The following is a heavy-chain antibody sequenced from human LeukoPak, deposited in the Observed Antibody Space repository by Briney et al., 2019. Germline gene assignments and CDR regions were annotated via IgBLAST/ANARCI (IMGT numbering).Heavy chain of an antibody. CDR3: VRRPNHYDSGGPS. CDR1: GYTFSTYW. D-gene: IGHD3-22*01. Sequence: GESLKISCVASGYTFSTYWMSWVRQAPGKGLEWVANIKQDGSEEYYVDSVKGRVTISRDNAKISLYLQMNSLRAADTAVYYCVRRPNHYDSGGPSWGHGTLVIV. J-gene: IGHJ4*01. CDR2: IKQDGSEE. V-gene: IGHV3-7*01.